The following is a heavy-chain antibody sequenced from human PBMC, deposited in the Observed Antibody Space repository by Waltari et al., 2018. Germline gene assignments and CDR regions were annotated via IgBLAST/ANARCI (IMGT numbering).Heavy chain of an antibody. CDR3: ATGYSSSWLKEDYYYMDV. CDR1: GYTFTGYY. V-gene: IGHV1-2*02. J-gene: IGHJ6*03. D-gene: IGHD6-13*01. CDR2: INPNSGGT. Sequence: QVQLVQSGAEVKKPGASVKVSCKASGYTFTGYYMHWVRQAPGQGLEWMGWINPNSGGTNYAQKFQGRVTMTRDTSISTAYMELSRLRSDDTAVYYCATGYSSSWLKEDYYYMDVWGKGTTVTVSS.